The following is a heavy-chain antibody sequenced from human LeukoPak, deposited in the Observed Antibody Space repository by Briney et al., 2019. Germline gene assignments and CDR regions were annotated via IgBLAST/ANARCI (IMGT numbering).Heavy chain of an antibody. CDR1: GGSISSYY. Sequence: SETLSLTCTVSGGSISSYYWSWIRQPPGKGLEWIGYIYYSGSTNYNPSLKSRVTISVDTSKNQFSLKLSSVTAADTAVYYCARLTVNDAFDIWGQGTMVTVSS. D-gene: IGHD4-17*01. J-gene: IGHJ3*02. CDR2: IYYSGST. V-gene: IGHV4-59*08. CDR3: ARLTVNDAFDI.